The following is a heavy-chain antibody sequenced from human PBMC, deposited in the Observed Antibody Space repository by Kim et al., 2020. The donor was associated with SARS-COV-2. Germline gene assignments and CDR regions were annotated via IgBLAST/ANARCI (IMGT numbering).Heavy chain of an antibody. Sequence: ASVKVSCKASGYTFTNYGISWVRQAPGQGLEWMGWISGYNGNTNYAQNLQGRVTVTTDTSTSTAYMELRSLRSDDTAVYYCARIDYDILTAYLDYWGQGTLVTVSS. CDR3: ARIDYDILTAYLDY. V-gene: IGHV1-18*01. CDR1: GYTFTNYG. D-gene: IGHD3-9*01. CDR2: ISGYNGNT. J-gene: IGHJ4*02.